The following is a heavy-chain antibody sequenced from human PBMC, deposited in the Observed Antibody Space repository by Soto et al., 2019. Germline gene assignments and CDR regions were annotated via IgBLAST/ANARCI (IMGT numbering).Heavy chain of an antibody. V-gene: IGHV5-51*01. CDR2: IYPGDSDT. CDR3: ARPTNRGKYYNGMAV. J-gene: IGHJ6*02. Sequence: GESLKISCKGSGYSFTNYWIGWVRQMPGKGLEWMGIIYPGDSDTRYSPSFQGQVTISADTSISTAYLQWSSLKASDTAMYYSARPTNRGKYYNGMAVWGQGTTVTVSS. D-gene: IGHD2-8*01. CDR1: GYSFTNYW.